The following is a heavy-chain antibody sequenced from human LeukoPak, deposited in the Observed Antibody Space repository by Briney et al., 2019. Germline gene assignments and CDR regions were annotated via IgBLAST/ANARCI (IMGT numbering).Heavy chain of an antibody. V-gene: IGHV1-24*01. D-gene: IGHD3-10*01. J-gene: IGHJ4*02. CDR2: FDPEDGET. CDR3: ATDRAISMVRIFDY. Sequence: GASVKLSSKVSGYTPTELSMHWVRQAPGKRLEWVGGFDPEDGETIYAQNFQGRVTMTEDTSTDTAYMDLSSLRSEDTAVYYCATDRAISMVRIFDYGGQGTLVTVSS. CDR1: GYTPTELS.